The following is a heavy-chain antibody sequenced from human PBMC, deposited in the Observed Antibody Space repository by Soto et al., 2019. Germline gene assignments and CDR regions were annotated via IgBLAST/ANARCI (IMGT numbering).Heavy chain of an antibody. CDR3: ARDEAIDY. CDR2: IKQDGGDQ. V-gene: IGHV3-7*03. J-gene: IGHJ4*02. CDR1: GFTFSNYW. Sequence: GGSLRLSCAASGFTFSNYWMSWVRQAPGKGLGWVANIKQDGGDQYYVDSVKGRFSISXXXXXXSXYLQXXXLRAEDTAVYYCARDEAIDYWGQGTLVTVSS.